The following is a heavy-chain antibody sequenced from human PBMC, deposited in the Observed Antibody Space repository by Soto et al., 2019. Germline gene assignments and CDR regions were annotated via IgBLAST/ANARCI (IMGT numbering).Heavy chain of an antibody. V-gene: IGHV1-18*01. D-gene: IGHD4-17*01. J-gene: IGHJ4*02. Sequence: ASVKVSCKDSGYSFYNYDITWVRPARGQGLEWMGTISAYIEYTNIAQNLQGRISLTTDKSTATAYMELKNLTSDDTAVYYCARARATVTTERALGYWGQGTLVTVSS. CDR3: ARARATVTTERALGY. CDR2: ISAYIEYT. CDR1: GYSFYNYD.